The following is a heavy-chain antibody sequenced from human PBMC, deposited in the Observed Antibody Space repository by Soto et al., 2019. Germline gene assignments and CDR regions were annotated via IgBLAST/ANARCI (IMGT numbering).Heavy chain of an antibody. CDR3: ARDGTLYDSRAYYYLY. J-gene: IGHJ4*02. Sequence: QVQLVQSGAEVKKPGSSVKVSCKASGGTFRRYTITWVRQAPGQGLEWMGGITPMFGTPNYAQKFRGRVTITADESTSTAYMELSSLGSEDTAMYFCARDGTLYDSRAYYYLYWGQGTLVTVSS. D-gene: IGHD3-22*01. CDR1: GGTFRRYT. CDR2: ITPMFGTP. V-gene: IGHV1-69*01.